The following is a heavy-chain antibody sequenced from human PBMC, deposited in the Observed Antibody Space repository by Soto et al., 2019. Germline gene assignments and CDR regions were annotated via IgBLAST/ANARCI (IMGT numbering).Heavy chain of an antibody. D-gene: IGHD2-15*01. CDR3: ARDLYGGNPDY. V-gene: IGHV1-69*13. Sequence: RASVKVSCKASGGTFSSYAISWVRQAPGQGLEWMGGIIPIFGTANYAQKFQGRVTITADESTSTAYMELSSLRSEDTAVYYCARDLYGGNPDYWGQGTLVTVSS. CDR1: GGTFSSYA. CDR2: IIPIFGTA. J-gene: IGHJ4*02.